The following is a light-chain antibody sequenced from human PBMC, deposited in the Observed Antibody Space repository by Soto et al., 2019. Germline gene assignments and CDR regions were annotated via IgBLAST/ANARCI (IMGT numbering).Light chain of an antibody. Sequence: EIVLKQSPGTLSLSLGERATLSCRASQSISSTSLAWYQQKPGQAPRLLIYGASTRATGIPDRFSGSESGTDFTLTISRLEPEDFVVYYCQQYGNSPFTFGQGTRLEIK. CDR1: QSISSTS. CDR2: GAS. J-gene: IGKJ5*01. CDR3: QQYGNSPFT. V-gene: IGKV3-20*01.